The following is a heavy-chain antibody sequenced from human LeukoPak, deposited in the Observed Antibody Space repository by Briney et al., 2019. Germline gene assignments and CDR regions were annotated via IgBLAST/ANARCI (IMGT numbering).Heavy chain of an antibody. CDR2: VKDDGSYI. CDR1: GFTFSSYE. D-gene: IGHD1-26*01. V-gene: IGHV3-30*03. Sequence: GGSLRLSCAASGFTFSSYEMHWVRQAPGKGLDWVAVVKDDGSYISYAPSVKGRFTISRDNSKNTVVLQMNSLNVDDTAIYYCARQSLGASGLDSWGQGMLVTVSS. J-gene: IGHJ4*02. CDR3: ARQSLGASGLDS.